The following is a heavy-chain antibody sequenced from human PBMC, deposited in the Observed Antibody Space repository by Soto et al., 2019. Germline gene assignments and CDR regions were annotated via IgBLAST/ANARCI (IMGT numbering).Heavy chain of an antibody. Sequence: EMQLVQSGGGLVRPGGSLRLSCSASGFNFRVYYLHWVRQAPGRGLVWVSRISNDGKTATYAGSVEGRFTVSKDNANNMVYLQMNSLTTEDTAVYCCVRGGSWFDLWGQGSVVTVSP. D-gene: IGHD6-25*01. V-gene: IGHV3-74*03. J-gene: IGHJ5*02. CDR3: VRGGSWFDL. CDR2: ISNDGKTA. CDR1: GFNFRVYY.